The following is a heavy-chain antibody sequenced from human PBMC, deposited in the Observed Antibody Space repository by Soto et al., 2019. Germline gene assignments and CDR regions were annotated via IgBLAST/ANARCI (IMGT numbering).Heavy chain of an antibody. J-gene: IGHJ4*02. CDR3: ARASQCKSYFDCFAWLDY. D-gene: IGHD3-9*01. CDR1: SDSISGLY. Sequence: LSLPCTVSSDSISGLYWTWIRQPAGKGLEWIGRIYSSGETNYNPSLTGRVIMSLDTSKNQFSLKLTSVTAADTAVYYCARASQCKSYFDCFAWLDYWGQGTLVTVSS. V-gene: IGHV4-4*07. CDR2: IYSSGET.